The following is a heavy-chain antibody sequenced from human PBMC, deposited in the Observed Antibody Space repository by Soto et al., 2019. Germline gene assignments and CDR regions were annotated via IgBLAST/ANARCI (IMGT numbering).Heavy chain of an antibody. V-gene: IGHV3-30*18. CDR3: AKEGAMAAKYYSGMDV. CDR2: ISYDGSNK. D-gene: IGHD5-18*01. Sequence: GGSLRLSCAASGFTFSSYGMHWVRQAPGKGLEWVAVISYDGSNKYYADSVKGRFTISRDNSKNTLYLQMNSLRAEDTAVYYCAKEGAMAAKYYSGMDVWGQGTTVNVSS. CDR1: GFTFSSYG. J-gene: IGHJ6*02.